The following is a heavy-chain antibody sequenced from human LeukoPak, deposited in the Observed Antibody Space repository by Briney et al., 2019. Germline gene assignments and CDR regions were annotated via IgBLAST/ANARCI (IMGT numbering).Heavy chain of an antibody. D-gene: IGHD3-22*01. J-gene: IGHJ4*02. CDR1: GGSISSYY. CDR3: ARDADYYDSSGPRFDY. Sequence: SETLSLTCTVSGGSISSYYWSWIRQPPGKGLEWIGYIYYSGSTNYNPSLKSRVTISVDTSKNQFSLKLSSVTAADTAVYYCARDADYYDSSGPRFDYWGQGTLVTVSS. V-gene: IGHV4-59*01. CDR2: IYYSGST.